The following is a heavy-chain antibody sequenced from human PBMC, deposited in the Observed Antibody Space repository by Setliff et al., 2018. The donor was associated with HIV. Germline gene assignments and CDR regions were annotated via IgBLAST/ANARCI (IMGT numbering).Heavy chain of an antibody. Sequence: LSLTCTVSGGSISSHYWSWIRQPPGKELEWIGYIYYTGSINYNPSLKSRVTISVDTSKNQFSLKLRSVTAADTAVYYCARHITGWYDYYYYMDVWGKGNTVTVSS. J-gene: IGHJ6*03. CDR3: ARHITGWYDYYYYMDV. CDR1: GGSISSHY. D-gene: IGHD6-19*01. CDR2: IYYTGSI. V-gene: IGHV4-59*08.